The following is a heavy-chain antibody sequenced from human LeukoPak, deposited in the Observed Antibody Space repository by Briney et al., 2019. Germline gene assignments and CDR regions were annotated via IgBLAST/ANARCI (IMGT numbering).Heavy chain of an antibody. CDR2: INWNGGNT. Sequence: GGSLRLSCAASGFTFDDYGMSWVRQAPGKGLEWVSGINWNGGNTGYADSVKGRFTISRDNSRNTLYLQMNSLRAEDTAVYYCARADRYGTTWYGRVDYWGQGTLVTVSS. CDR1: GFTFDDYG. CDR3: ARADRYGTTWYGRVDY. J-gene: IGHJ4*02. D-gene: IGHD6-13*01. V-gene: IGHV3-20*04.